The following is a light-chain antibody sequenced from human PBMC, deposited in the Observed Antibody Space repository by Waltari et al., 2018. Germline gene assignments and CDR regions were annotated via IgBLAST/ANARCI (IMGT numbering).Light chain of an antibody. J-gene: IGLJ1*01. CDR2: DVR. Sequence: QTALTQPASVSRSLGQSITISCTGISSDSGGSNYVACYQQHPGTAPKLLIYDVRNRPSGVSHRFSGSKSGATASLTISGLQAEDEADYYCSSYSSISGVDVFGAGTKVTVL. V-gene: IGLV2-14*03. CDR1: SSDSGGSNY. CDR3: SSYSSISGVDV.